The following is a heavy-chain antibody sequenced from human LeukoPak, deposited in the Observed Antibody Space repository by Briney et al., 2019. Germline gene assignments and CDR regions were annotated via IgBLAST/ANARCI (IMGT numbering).Heavy chain of an antibody. CDR2: IIPIFGTA. CDR3: ARDYYDSSGYPGENWWFDP. V-gene: IGHV1-69*13. CDR1: GGTFSSYA. D-gene: IGHD3-22*01. Sequence: ASVKVSCKASGGTFSSYAISWVRQAPGQWLEWMGGIIPIFGTANYAQKFQGRVTITADESTSTAYMELSSLRSEDTAVYYCARDYYDSSGYPGENWWFDPWGQGTLVTVSS. J-gene: IGHJ5*02.